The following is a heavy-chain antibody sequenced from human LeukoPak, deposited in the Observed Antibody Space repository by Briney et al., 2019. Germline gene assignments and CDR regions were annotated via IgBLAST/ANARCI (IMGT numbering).Heavy chain of an antibody. CDR1: GYTFTGYY. Sequence: GASVKVSCKASGYTFTGYYMHWVRQAPGQGLEWMGWINPNSGGTNYAQKFQGRVTMTRDTSISTAYMELSRLRSDDTAVYYCARDLEDYYDSSGYYYWGQGTLVTVSS. D-gene: IGHD3-22*01. J-gene: IGHJ4*02. CDR2: INPNSGGT. CDR3: ARDLEDYYDSSGYYY. V-gene: IGHV1-2*02.